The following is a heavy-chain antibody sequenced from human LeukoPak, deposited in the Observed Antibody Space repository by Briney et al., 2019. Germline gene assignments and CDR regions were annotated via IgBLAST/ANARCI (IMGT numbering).Heavy chain of an antibody. CDR3: ARPYGSGSSDYYYYYMDV. CDR2: IYSGGST. Sequence: GGSLRLSCAASGFTVSSNYMSWVRQAPGKGLEWVSVIYSGGSTYYADSVKGRFTISRDNSKNTLYLQMNSLRAEDTAVYYCARPYGSGSSDYYYYYMDVWGKGTTVTISS. D-gene: IGHD3-10*01. CDR1: GFTVSSNY. V-gene: IGHV3-53*01. J-gene: IGHJ6*03.